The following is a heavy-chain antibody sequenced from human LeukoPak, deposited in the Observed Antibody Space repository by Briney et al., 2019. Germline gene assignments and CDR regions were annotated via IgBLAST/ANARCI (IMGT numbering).Heavy chain of an antibody. V-gene: IGHV3-30*04. D-gene: IGHD3-22*01. J-gene: IGHJ4*02. CDR3: ARDGGGYYDSSGFDEFDY. Sequence: GGSLRLSCAASGFTFSSYAMHWVRQAPGKGLEWVAVISYDGSNKYYADSVKGRFTISRDNSKNTLYLQMNSLRAEDTAVYYCARDGGGYYDSSGFDEFDYWGQGTLVTVSS. CDR1: GFTFSSYA. CDR2: ISYDGSNK.